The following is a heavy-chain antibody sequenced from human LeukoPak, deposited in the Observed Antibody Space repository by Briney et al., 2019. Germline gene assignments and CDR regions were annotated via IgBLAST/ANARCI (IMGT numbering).Heavy chain of an antibody. D-gene: IGHD2/OR15-2a*01. V-gene: IGHV5-51*03. J-gene: IGHJ5*02. CDR1: EYSFSNYW. Sequence: GESLQISCKASEYSFSNYWIGWVRQMPGKGLEWMGFIYPGDSTTRYSPSFQGQVTISADRSISTAYLQWSSLKASDTAMYYCARRYYHSTEFDTWGQGTLVTVSS. CDR2: IYPGDSTT. CDR3: ARRYYHSTEFDT.